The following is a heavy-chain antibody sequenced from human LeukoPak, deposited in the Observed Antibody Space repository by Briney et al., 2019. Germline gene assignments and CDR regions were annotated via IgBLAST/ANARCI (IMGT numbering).Heavy chain of an antibody. CDR3: TTLLPEGLVVVITGDHDAFDI. Sequence: GGSLRLSCAASGFTFSNAWMSWVRQAPGKGLEWVGRIKSKTDGGTTDYAAPVKGRFTISRDDSKNTLYLQMNSLKTEDTAVYYCTTLLPEGLVVVITGDHDAFDIWGQGTMVTVSS. D-gene: IGHD3-22*01. V-gene: IGHV3-15*01. CDR1: GFTFSNAW. CDR2: IKSKTDGGTT. J-gene: IGHJ3*02.